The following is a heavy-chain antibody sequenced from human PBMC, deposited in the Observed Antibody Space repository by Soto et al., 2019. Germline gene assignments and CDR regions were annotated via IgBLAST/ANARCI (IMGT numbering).Heavy chain of an antibody. J-gene: IGHJ6*02. CDR3: ARGATIFGVPLYGMDV. CDR1: GFTFSSYW. CDR2: INSDGSST. Sequence: GGSLRLSCAASGFTFSSYWMHWVRQAPGEGLVWVSRINSDGSSTSYADSVKGRFTISRDNAKNTLYLQMNSLRAEDTAVYYCARGATIFGVPLYGMDVWGQGTTVTVSS. V-gene: IGHV3-74*01. D-gene: IGHD3-3*01.